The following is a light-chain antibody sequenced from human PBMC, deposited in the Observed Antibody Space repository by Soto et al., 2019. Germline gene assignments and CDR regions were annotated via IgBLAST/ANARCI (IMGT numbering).Light chain of an antibody. Sequence: DIQMTQSPSTLYASVGDRVTITCRASQTVSSWFAWYQQKPGKAPKLLIYDVSSLESGVPSRFSGSGSGTEFTLTISSLQPDDFATYYCQQYYSYSRTFGQGTKVEVK. CDR3: QQYYSYSRT. J-gene: IGKJ1*01. CDR1: QTVSSW. V-gene: IGKV1-5*01. CDR2: DVS.